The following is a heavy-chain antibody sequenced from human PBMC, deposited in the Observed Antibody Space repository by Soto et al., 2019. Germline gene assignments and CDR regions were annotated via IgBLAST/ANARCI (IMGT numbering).Heavy chain of an antibody. CDR3: AGRFGMVYAIVPYYYYGMDV. CDR2: IIPIFGTA. D-gene: IGHD2-8*01. J-gene: IGHJ6*02. Sequence: GASVKVSCKASGGTFSSYAISWVRQAPGQGLEWMGGIIPIFGTANYAQKFQGRVTITADESTSTAYMELSSLRSEDTAVYYCAGRFGMVYAIVPYYYYGMDVWGQGTTVTVSS. V-gene: IGHV1-69*13. CDR1: GGTFSSYA.